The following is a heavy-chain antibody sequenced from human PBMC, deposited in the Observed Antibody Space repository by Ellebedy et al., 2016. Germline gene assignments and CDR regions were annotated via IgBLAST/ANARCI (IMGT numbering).Heavy chain of an antibody. J-gene: IGHJ6*03. CDR2: IDNDGSNT. CDR1: GFTFRSYW. CDR3: ARETYYYDTTYYYVKYLDV. V-gene: IGHV3-74*01. D-gene: IGHD3-22*01. Sequence: GESLKISXAASGFTFRSYWMHWVRQVPGKGLVWVSRIDNDGSNTYYADSVKGRFTISRDNAKSTLYLQMNGLRAEDTAVYYCARETYYYDTTYYYVKYLDVWGIGTTVTVSS.